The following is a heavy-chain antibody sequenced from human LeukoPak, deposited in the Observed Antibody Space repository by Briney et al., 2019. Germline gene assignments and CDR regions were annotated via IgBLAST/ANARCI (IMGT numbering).Heavy chain of an antibody. V-gene: IGHV3-7*01. Sequence: GGSLRLSCVASGFIIGSYWMSWVRQAPGKGLEWVANIRQDGSEKYYVDSVKGRLTISRENAKNSLYLQMNNLTAADTAIYYCARAGYYGDDAFDLWGQGTRVTVSS. CDR3: ARAGYYGDDAFDL. CDR1: GFIIGSYW. D-gene: IGHD2/OR15-2a*01. CDR2: IRQDGSEK. J-gene: IGHJ3*01.